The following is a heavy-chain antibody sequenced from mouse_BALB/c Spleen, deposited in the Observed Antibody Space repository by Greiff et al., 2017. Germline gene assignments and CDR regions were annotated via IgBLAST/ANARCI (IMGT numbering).Heavy chain of an antibody. V-gene: IGHV7-3*02. J-gene: IGHJ1*01. CDR1: GFTFTDYY. Sequence: EVQLQESGGGLVQPGGSLRLSCATSGFTFTDYYMSWVRQPPGKALEWLGFIRNKANGYTTEYSASVKGRFTISRDNSQSILYLQMNTLRAEDSATYYCARDEGYFDVWGAGTTVTVSS. CDR2: IRNKANGYTT. CDR3: ARDEGYFDV.